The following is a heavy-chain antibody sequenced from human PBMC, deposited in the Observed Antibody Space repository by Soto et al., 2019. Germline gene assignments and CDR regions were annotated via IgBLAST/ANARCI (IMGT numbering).Heavy chain of an antibody. CDR1: GFTFSNAW. D-gene: IGHD3-16*01. CDR3: PTSRYVATCVDG. CDR2: IKSKTDGGTT. Sequence: GGSLRLSCAASGFTFSNAWMNWVRQAPGKGLEWVGRIKSKTDGGTTDYAAPVKGRFTISRDDSKNTLYLQMNSLKPEDTAEYNGPTSRYVATCVDGWGQEPLVTVSS. J-gene: IGHJ4*02. V-gene: IGHV3-15*07.